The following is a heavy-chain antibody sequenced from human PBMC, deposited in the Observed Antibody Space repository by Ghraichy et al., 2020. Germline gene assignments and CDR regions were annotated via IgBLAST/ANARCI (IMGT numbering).Heavy chain of an antibody. J-gene: IGHJ4*02. Sequence: SQTLSLTCTVSGGSVSSGSYYWSWIRQPPGKGLEWIGYIYYSGSTNYNPSLKSRVTISVDTSKTQFSLKLSSVTAADTAVYYCAREHNTAMVYWGQGTLVTVSS. CDR2: IYYSGST. CDR3: AREHNTAMVY. V-gene: IGHV4-61*01. CDR1: GGSVSSGSYY. D-gene: IGHD5-18*01.